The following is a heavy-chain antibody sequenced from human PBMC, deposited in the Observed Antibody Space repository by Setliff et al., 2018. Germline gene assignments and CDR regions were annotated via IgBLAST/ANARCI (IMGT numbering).Heavy chain of an antibody. CDR3: ARDSSHFIRVLDS. V-gene: IGHV3-20*04. J-gene: IGHJ4*02. D-gene: IGHD3-10*01. CDR2: INWNGDRT. CDR1: GFTFDVYD. Sequence: PGGSLRLSCAASGFTFDVYDLNWVRQAPGKGLEWVSSINWNGDRTGYADSVKGRFTISRDNAKNSLYLQMDNLRAEDTAQYFCARDSSHFIRVLDSWGQGTLVTVSS.